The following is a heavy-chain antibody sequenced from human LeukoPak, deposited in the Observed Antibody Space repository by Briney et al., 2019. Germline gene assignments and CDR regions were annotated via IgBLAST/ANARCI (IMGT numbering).Heavy chain of an antibody. V-gene: IGHV3-15*01. Sequence: GGSLRLSCAASGFTFSNAWMSLVRQAPGKGLEWVGRIKSKTDGGTTDYAAPVKGRFTISRDDSKNTLYLQMNSLKTEDTAVYYCTTETRDLVWFGELLHDYWGQGTLVTVSS. D-gene: IGHD3-10*01. CDR1: GFTFSNAW. J-gene: IGHJ4*02. CDR2: IKSKTDGGTT. CDR3: TTETRDLVWFGELLHDY.